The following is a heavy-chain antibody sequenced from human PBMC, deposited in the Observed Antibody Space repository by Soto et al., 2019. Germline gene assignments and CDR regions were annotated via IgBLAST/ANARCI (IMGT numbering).Heavy chain of an antibody. J-gene: IGHJ5*01. CDR1: GFGFSSYW. CDR3: AREATKVVTAKYKWFDS. D-gene: IGHD2-21*02. Sequence: HPGGSLRLSCEASGFGFSSYWMDWVRQVPGKGLEWVANIKQDGSETNYVDSVKGRFIISRDNAKNSLYLQMNRLKVEDTAVYYCAREATKVVTAKYKWFDSWGQGTLVTVSS. V-gene: IGHV3-7*01. CDR2: IKQDGSET.